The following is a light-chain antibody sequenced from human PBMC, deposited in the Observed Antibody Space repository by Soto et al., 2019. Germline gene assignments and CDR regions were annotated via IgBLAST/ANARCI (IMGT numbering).Light chain of an antibody. CDR2: DAS. V-gene: IGKV1-5*01. CDR1: QSVSRW. J-gene: IGKJ1*01. Sequence: DIQMTQSPSNLSASVGDRATITCRASQSVSRWLDWYQQKPGNAPKLLIFDASSLEGGVPSRFSGSGSGTEFTLTISSLQPDDFATYYCQQYSNSRGTFGQGTKVEIK. CDR3: QQYSNSRGT.